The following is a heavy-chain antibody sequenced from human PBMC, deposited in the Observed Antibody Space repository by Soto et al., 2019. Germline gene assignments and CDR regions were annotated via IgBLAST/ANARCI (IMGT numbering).Heavy chain of an antibody. D-gene: IGHD6-13*01. CDR1: GFTVSSNY. Sequence: EVQLVESGGGLIQPGGSLRLSCAASGFTVSSNYMSWVRQAPGKGLEWVSVIYSGGSTYYADSVKGRFTISRDNSKHTLYLQMNSLRAEDTAVYYCARGIAAAGALYDYWGQGTLVTVSS. CDR3: ARGIAAAGALYDY. V-gene: IGHV3-53*01. CDR2: IYSGGST. J-gene: IGHJ4*02.